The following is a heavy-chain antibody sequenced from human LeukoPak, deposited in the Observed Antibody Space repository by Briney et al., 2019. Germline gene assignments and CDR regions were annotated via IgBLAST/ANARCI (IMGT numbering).Heavy chain of an antibody. D-gene: IGHD3-22*01. CDR1: GFTFSSYG. V-gene: IGHV3-30*02. Sequence: PGGSLRLSCAASGFTFSSYGMHWVRQAPGKGLEWVAFIRYDGSNKYYADSVKGRFTISRDNSKNTLYLQMNSLRAEDTAVYYCAKDMSRTRRYYYDSSGSDYWGQGTLVTVSS. CDR3: AKDMSRTRRYYYDSSGSDY. J-gene: IGHJ4*02. CDR2: IRYDGSNK.